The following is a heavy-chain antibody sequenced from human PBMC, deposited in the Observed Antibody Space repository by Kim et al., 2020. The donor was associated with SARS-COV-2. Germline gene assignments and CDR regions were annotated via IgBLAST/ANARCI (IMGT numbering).Heavy chain of an antibody. Sequence: SVKVSCTASGVAFNGVPFNNLPISWVRLAPGEGLEWMGRIVPVLGTVTYARTFQGRVTITADPSTSTAYMDLTSLRSEDTALYFCASPNRPYDIGHHYY. V-gene: IGHV1-69*08. CDR3: ASPNRPYDIGHHYY. D-gene: IGHD3-9*01. CDR2: IVPVLGTV. J-gene: IGHJ6*01. CDR1: GVAFNGVPFNNLP.